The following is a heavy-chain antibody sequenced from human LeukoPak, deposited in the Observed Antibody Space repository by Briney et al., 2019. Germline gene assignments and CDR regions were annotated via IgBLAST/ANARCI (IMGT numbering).Heavy chain of an antibody. CDR1: GGSISGYY. Sequence: SETLSLTCTVSGGSISGYYWSWIRQPAGQGLEWIGRVYSNGDTRYNPSLKSRVTMSVDTSKNQLSLNLGPVTAADTAVYYCVRAAGAAGGQYFDYWGQGTLVTVSS. CDR3: VRAAGAAGGQYFDY. J-gene: IGHJ4*02. V-gene: IGHV4-4*07. CDR2: VYSNGDT. D-gene: IGHD6-13*01.